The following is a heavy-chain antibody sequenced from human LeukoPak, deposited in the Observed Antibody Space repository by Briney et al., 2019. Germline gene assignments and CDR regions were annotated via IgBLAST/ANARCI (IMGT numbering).Heavy chain of an antibody. V-gene: IGHV3-30-3*01. J-gene: IGHJ4*02. CDR1: GLTFSSYA. CDR3: AGARPGYSSGWYFFDFDY. Sequence: GGSLRLSCAASGLTFSSYAMHWVRQAPGKGLEWVAVISYDGSNKYYADSVKGRFTISRDNSKNTLYLQMNSLRAEDTAVYYCAGARPGYSSGWYFFDFDYWGQGTLVTVSS. CDR2: ISYDGSNK. D-gene: IGHD6-19*01.